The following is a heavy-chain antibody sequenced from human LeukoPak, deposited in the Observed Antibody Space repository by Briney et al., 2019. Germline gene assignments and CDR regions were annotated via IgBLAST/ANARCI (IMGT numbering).Heavy chain of an antibody. D-gene: IGHD3-9*01. CDR1: GYTFTSYG. CDR2: ISAYNGNT. CDR3: ARDYQSFYDILTGSGFDY. J-gene: IGHJ4*02. Sequence: ASVKVSCKASGYTFTSYGISWVRQAPGQGLEWMGWISAYNGNTNYAQKPQGRVTMTTDTSTSTAYMELRSLRSDDTAVYYCARDYQSFYDILTGSGFDYWGQGTLVTVSS. V-gene: IGHV1-18*01.